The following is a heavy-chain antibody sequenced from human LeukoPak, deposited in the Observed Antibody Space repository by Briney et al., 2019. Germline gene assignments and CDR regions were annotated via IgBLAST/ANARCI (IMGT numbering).Heavy chain of an antibody. CDR1: GVTVSTNY. CDR2: ILTAGNT. J-gene: IGHJ4*02. CDR3: AREGYSSGWFRL. D-gene: IGHD6-19*01. V-gene: IGHV3-53*01. Sequence: PGGSLRLSCAASGVTVSTNYMSWVRQAPGKGLEWVSVILTAGNTYYTDSVKGRFTISRDDSKNMVYLQMNSLRAEDTAVYFCAREGYSSGWFRLWGQGTLVTVSS.